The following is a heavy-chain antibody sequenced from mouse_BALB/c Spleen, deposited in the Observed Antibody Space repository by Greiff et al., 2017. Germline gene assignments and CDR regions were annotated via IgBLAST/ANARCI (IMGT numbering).Heavy chain of an antibody. Sequence: VHLVESGPGLVAPSQSLSITCTVSGFSLTSYGVHWVRQPPGKGLEWLGVIWAGGSTNYNSALMSRLSISKDNSKSQVFLKMNSLQTDDTAMYYCARGYGNWFAYWGQGTLVTVSA. D-gene: IGHD2-10*02. CDR1: GFSLTSYG. CDR3: ARGYGNWFAY. CDR2: IWAGGST. V-gene: IGHV2-9*02. J-gene: IGHJ3*01.